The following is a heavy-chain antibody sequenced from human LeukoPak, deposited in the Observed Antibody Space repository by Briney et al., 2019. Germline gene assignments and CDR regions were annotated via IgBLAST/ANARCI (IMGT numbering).Heavy chain of an antibody. J-gene: IGHJ4*02. Sequence: AGGSLRPSCAASGFTFSSYAMSWVRQAPGKGLEWVSAISGSGGSTYYADSVKGRFTISRDNSKNTLYLQMNSLRAEDTAVYYCAKFFRYRIAASDYFDYWGQGTLVTVSS. CDR3: AKFFRYRIAASDYFDY. V-gene: IGHV3-23*01. D-gene: IGHD6-6*01. CDR1: GFTFSSYA. CDR2: ISGSGGST.